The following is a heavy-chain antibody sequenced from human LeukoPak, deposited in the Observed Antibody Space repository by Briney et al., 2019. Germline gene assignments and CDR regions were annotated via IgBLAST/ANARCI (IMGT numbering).Heavy chain of an antibody. J-gene: IGHJ5*02. CDR3: ARRRITMRRNWFDP. CDR1: GGSFSGYY. CDR2: INHSGST. Sequence: SETLSLTCAVYGGSFSGYYWGWIRQPPGKGLEWIGEINHSGSTNYNPSLKSRVTISVDTSKNQFSLKLSSVTAADTAVYYCARRRITMRRNWFDPWGQGTLVTVSS. D-gene: IGHD3-10*01. V-gene: IGHV4-34*01.